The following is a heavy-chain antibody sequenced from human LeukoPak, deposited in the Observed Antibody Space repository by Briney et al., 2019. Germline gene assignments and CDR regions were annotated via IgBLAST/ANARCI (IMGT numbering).Heavy chain of an antibody. V-gene: IGHV3-15*01. CDR1: GFTFSNAW. Sequence: GGSLRLSCAASGFTFSNAWMSWVRQAPGKGLEWVGRIKSKTDGGTTDYAASVKGRFTISRDDSKNTLYLQMNSLKTEDTAVYYCSSTRGYYYYYYMDVWGKGTTVTVSS. J-gene: IGHJ6*03. D-gene: IGHD2-2*01. CDR2: IKSKTDGGTT. CDR3: SSTRGYYYYYYMDV.